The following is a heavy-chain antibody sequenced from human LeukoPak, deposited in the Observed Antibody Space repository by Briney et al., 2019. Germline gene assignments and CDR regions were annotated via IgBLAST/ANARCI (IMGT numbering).Heavy chain of an antibody. J-gene: IGHJ4*02. CDR2: INHSGST. V-gene: IGHV4-39*07. Sequence: SETLSLTCTVSGGSISSSSYYWGWIRQPPGKGLEWIAEINHSGSTNYNPSLKSRVTISVDTSKNQFSLNLSSVTAADTAVYYCARGRNRWPFDYWGQGTLVTVSS. D-gene: IGHD2/OR15-2a*01. CDR3: ARGRNRWPFDY. CDR1: GGSISSSSYY.